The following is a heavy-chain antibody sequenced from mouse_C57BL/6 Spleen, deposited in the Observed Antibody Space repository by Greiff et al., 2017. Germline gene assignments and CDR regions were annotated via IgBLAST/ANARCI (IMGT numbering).Heavy chain of an antibody. CDR3: AREGYDLYYFDY. J-gene: IGHJ2*01. V-gene: IGHV1-22*01. Sequence: VQLKESGPELVKPGASVKMSCKASGYTFTDYNMHWVKQSHGKSLEWIGYINPNNGGTSYNQKFKGKATLTVNKSSSTAYMELRSLTSEDSAVYYCAREGYDLYYFDYWGQGTTLTVSS. D-gene: IGHD2-2*01. CDR2: INPNNGGT. CDR1: GYTFTDYN.